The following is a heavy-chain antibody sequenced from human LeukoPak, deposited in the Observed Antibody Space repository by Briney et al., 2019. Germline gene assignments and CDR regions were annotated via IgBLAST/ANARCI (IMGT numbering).Heavy chain of an antibody. CDR1: GLTFYDQA. D-gene: IGHD3-10*01. J-gene: IGHJ3*01. CDR3: ARQTKYYSGSAGSYRGAFDL. CDR2: IWNDGST. V-gene: IGHV3-43*02. Sequence: PGGSVRLSCAASGLTFYDQAMHWVRQAPGTGLEGVSRIWNDGSTYYADSVRGRFTISRDISKNSLYLEMSSLRTEDTALYHCARQTKYYSGSAGSYRGAFDLRGQRTMVPVSS.